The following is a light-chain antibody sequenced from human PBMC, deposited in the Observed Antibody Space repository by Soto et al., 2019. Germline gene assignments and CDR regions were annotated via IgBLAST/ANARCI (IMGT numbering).Light chain of an antibody. Sequence: QSALTQPASVSGSPGQSITISCTGTSSDVGSYNFVSWYQQYPGKAPKLMIYEVSNRPSGVSNRFSGSKSGNTASLTISGLQAEDEADYHCASYTTGTTLVVFGGGTKVTV. CDR2: EVS. CDR3: ASYTTGTTLVV. J-gene: IGLJ3*02. V-gene: IGLV2-14*01. CDR1: SSDVGSYNF.